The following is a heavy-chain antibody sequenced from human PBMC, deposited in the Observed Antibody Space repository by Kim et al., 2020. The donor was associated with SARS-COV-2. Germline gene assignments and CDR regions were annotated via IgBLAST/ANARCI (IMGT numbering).Heavy chain of an antibody. Sequence: SETLSLTCAVYGGSFSGYYWSWIRQPPGKGLEWIGEINHSGSTNYNPSLKSRVTISVDTSKNQFSLKLSSVTAADTAVYYCARGRGGSSWYGIDYWGQGTLVTVSS. J-gene: IGHJ4*02. CDR2: INHSGST. CDR3: ARGRGGSSWYGIDY. CDR1: GGSFSGYY. D-gene: IGHD6-13*01. V-gene: IGHV4-34*01.